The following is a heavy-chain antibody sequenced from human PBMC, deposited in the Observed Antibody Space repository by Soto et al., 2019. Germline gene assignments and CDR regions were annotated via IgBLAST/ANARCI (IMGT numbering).Heavy chain of an antibody. J-gene: IGHJ5*02. CDR3: ASSIGGLEGFGP. V-gene: IGHV5-10-1*01. CDR1: GYSFTRYL. Sequence: PVESLKISCKGSGYSFTRYLISCVRQMPGKGLERTVRMAPSDSYTNYNPSLQGHATISAHKSISTAYLLWSSLKVSDTPMYYCASSIGGLEGFGPWDQRT. CDR2: MAPSDSYT. D-gene: IGHD3-3*01.